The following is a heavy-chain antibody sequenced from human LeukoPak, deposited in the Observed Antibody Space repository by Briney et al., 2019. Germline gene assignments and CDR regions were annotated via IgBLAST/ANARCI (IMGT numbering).Heavy chain of an antibody. CDR2: ISWNSGSI. CDR1: GFTFSSYG. Sequence: GGSLRLSCAASGFTFSSYGMHWVRQAPGKGLEWVSGISWNSGSIGYADSVKGRFTISRDNAKNSLYLQMNSLRAEDTALYYCAKDERYYYDSSGLFDYWGQGTLVTVSS. CDR3: AKDERYYYDSSGLFDY. J-gene: IGHJ4*02. V-gene: IGHV3-9*01. D-gene: IGHD3-22*01.